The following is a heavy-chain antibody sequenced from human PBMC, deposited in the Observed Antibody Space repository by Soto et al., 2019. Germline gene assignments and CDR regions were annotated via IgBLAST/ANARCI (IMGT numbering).Heavy chain of an antibody. Sequence: QVQLVESGGGVVQPGRSLRLSCAASGFTFRNYGMHWVRQAPAKGLEWVALVWYDGGNKNYVDSVKGRFTISRDNSKNTLYLKMNSLRYEDTAVYYCVRAAGYSGNDYVYYYGMDVWSQGTTVTVSS. CDR3: VRAAGYSGNDYVYYYGMDV. CDR2: VWYDGGNK. D-gene: IGHD5-12*01. CDR1: GFTFRNYG. J-gene: IGHJ6*02. V-gene: IGHV3-33*01.